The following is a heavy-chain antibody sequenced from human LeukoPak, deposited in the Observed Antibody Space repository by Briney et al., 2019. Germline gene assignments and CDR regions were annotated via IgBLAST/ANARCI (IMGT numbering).Heavy chain of an antibody. CDR1: GGSFSSYY. CDR2: INHSGST. V-gene: IGHV4-34*01. Sequence: SETLSLTCAVYGGSFSSYYWSWIRQPPGKGLEWIGEINHSGSTNYNPSLKSRVTILVDTSKNRFSLKLSSVTAADTAVYYCARHEYYYDSSGYDDYWGQGTLVTVSS. CDR3: ARHEYYYDSSGYDDY. J-gene: IGHJ4*02. D-gene: IGHD3-22*01.